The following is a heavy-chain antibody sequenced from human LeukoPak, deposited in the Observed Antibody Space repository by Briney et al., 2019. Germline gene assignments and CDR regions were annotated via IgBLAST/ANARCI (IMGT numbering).Heavy chain of an antibody. V-gene: IGHV1-2*02. CDR1: GYTFTGYY. CDR2: INPNSGGT. D-gene: IGHD3-22*01. J-gene: IGHJ3*02. Sequence: ASVKVSCKASGYTFTGYYMHWMRQAPGQGLEWMGWINPNSGGTNYAQKFQGRVTMTRDTSISTAYMELSRLRSDDTAVYYCARSGMLYYDSSVRAIDAFDIWGQGTMVTVSS. CDR3: ARSGMLYYDSSVRAIDAFDI.